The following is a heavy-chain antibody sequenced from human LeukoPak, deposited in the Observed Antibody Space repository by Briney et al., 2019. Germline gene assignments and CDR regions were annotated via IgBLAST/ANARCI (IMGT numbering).Heavy chain of an antibody. Sequence: KPSGTLSLTCAVSGGSITSSNWWSWVRQPPGKWLEWIGEIYHSGSTKNNPSLKSRVTISVDTSKDQFSLKLSSVTAADTAVYYCARAAFYGDSTPFDYWGQGTLVTVSS. V-gene: IGHV4-4*02. D-gene: IGHD4-17*01. J-gene: IGHJ4*02. CDR2: IYHSGST. CDR1: GGSITSSNW. CDR3: ARAAFYGDSTPFDY.